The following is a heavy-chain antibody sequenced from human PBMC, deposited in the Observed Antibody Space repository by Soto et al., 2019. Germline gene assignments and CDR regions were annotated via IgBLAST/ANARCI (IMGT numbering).Heavy chain of an antibody. CDR2: ISAYNGNT. J-gene: IGHJ4*02. V-gene: IGHV1-18*01. D-gene: IGHD3-9*01. Sequence: APVKVSCKASGYTFTSYGISWVRQAPGQGLEWMGWISAYNGNTNYAQKLQGRVTMTTDTSTSTAYMELRSLRSDDTAVYYCARDGDILTGYSTFDYWGQGTLVTVSS. CDR3: ARDGDILTGYSTFDY. CDR1: GYTFTSYG.